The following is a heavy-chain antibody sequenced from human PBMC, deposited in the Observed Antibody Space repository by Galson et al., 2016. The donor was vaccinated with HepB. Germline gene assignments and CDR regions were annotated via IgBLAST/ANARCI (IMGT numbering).Heavy chain of an antibody. Sequence: SLRLSCAASGFIFSNSVMSWVRQAPGKGLEWVSGLNWNGGSTAYADSVKGRFTISRDNAKNSLYLQMKSLRDEDTALYYCARLDVDTAMVGAFDIWGQGTMVTASS. D-gene: IGHD5-18*01. CDR1: GFIFSNSV. V-gene: IGHV3-20*04. J-gene: IGHJ3*02. CDR3: ARLDVDTAMVGAFDI. CDR2: LNWNGGST.